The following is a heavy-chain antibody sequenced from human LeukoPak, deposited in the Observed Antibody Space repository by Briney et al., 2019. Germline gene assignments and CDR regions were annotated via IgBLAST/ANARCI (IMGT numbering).Heavy chain of an antibody. CDR3: ANLPL. V-gene: IGHV3-30*18. Sequence: PGRSLRLSCATSGFTFSNYGMHWVRQAPGKGLEWVAVISYDGSNMYYADSVKGRFTISRDNSKNTLYLEMNSLRPEDAAVYYCANLPLWGQGTLVTVSS. J-gene: IGHJ4*02. CDR2: ISYDGSNM. CDR1: GFTFSNYG.